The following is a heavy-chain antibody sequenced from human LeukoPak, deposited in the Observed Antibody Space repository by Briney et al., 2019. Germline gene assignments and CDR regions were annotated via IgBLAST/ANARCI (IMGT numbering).Heavy chain of an antibody. V-gene: IGHV1-8*01. CDR2: MNPNSGNT. Sequence: ASVKVSCKASGYTFTSYDINLVRQATGQGLEWMGWMNPNSGNTGYAQKFQGRVTMTRNTSISTAYMELSSLRSEDTAVYYCAREGGRYYDFWSGYYPIYYYYGMDVWGQGTMVTVSS. CDR1: GYTFTSYD. J-gene: IGHJ6*02. CDR3: AREGGRYYDFWSGYYPIYYYYGMDV. D-gene: IGHD3-3*01.